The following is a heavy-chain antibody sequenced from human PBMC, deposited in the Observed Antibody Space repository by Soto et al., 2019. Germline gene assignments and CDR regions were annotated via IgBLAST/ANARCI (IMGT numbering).Heavy chain of an antibody. CDR2: MNPNSGNT. V-gene: IGHV1-8*01. D-gene: IGHD2-15*01. Sequence: QVQLVQSGAEVKKPGASVKVSCKASGYTFTSYDINWVRQATGQGLEWMGWMNPNSGNTGYAQKFQGRVTMTRNTSISTAYMDLSSVRSEDTAVYYCARGGEDCSGGSCYLWFDPWGQGTLVTVSS. J-gene: IGHJ5*02. CDR3: ARGGEDCSGGSCYLWFDP. CDR1: GYTFTSYD.